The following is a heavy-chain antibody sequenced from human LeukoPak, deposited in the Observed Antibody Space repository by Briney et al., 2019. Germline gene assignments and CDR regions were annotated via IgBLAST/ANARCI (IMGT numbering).Heavy chain of an antibody. J-gene: IGHJ5*02. CDR3: ARESDYYDSSGYYSPWFDP. CDR1: GGSLSSYY. D-gene: IGHD3-22*01. V-gene: IGHV4-59*01. Sequence: PSETLSLTCTVSGGSLSSYYWSWIRQPPGKGLEWIGYIYYSGSTNFNPSLKSRVTISVDTSKNQFSLKLSSVTAADTAVYYCARESDYYDSSGYYSPWFDPGAREPWSPSPQ. CDR2: IYYSGST.